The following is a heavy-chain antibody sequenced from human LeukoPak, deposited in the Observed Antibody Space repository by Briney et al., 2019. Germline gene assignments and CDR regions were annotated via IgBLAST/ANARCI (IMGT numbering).Heavy chain of an antibody. V-gene: IGHV4-34*01. D-gene: IGHD5-18*01. CDR1: GGSFSGYY. CDR3: ARHTGRGYSYGYSDYYYGMDV. CDR2: INHSGST. Sequence: SETLSLTCAVYGGSFSGYYWSWLRQPPGKGLEWIGEINHSGSTNYNPSLKSRVTLSVDTSKNQFSLKLSSVTAADTAVYYCARHTGRGYSYGYSDYYYGMDVWGQGTTVTVSS. J-gene: IGHJ6*02.